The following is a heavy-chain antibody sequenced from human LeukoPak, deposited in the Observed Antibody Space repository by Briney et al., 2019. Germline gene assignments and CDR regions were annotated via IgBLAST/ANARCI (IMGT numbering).Heavy chain of an antibody. Sequence: GGSLRLSCAASGFTFSSYSMNWVRQAPGKGLEWVSYIGISSSTIDYADSVKGRFTISRDDSKNTLYLQMNSLRAEDTAVYYCARDREGYCSSTSCYGEFDPWGQGTLVTVSS. D-gene: IGHD2-2*01. CDR3: ARDREGYCSSTSCYGEFDP. CDR2: IGISSSTI. V-gene: IGHV3-48*01. CDR1: GFTFSSYS. J-gene: IGHJ5*02.